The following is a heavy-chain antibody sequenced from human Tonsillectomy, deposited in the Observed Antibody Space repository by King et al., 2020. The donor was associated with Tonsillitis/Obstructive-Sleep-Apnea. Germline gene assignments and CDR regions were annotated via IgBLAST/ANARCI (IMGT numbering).Heavy chain of an antibody. CDR1: GGPISSGSYY. V-gene: IGHV4-39*01. D-gene: IGHD3-3*01. J-gene: IGHJ4*02. CDR3: ARQVDLEWLLYFDN. CDR2: IYHSGST. Sequence: QLQESDPGLVKPSETLSLTCTVFGGPISSGSYYWGWIRQPPGKGLEWIGSIYHSGSTYYNPSLKSRVTISVDTSKNQFSLKLSSVTAADTAVYYCARQVDLEWLLYFDNWGQGTLVTVSS.